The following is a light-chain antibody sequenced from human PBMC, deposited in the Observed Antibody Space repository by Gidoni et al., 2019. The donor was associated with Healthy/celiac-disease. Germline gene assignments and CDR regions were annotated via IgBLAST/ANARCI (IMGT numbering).Light chain of an antibody. CDR1: QSISSW. CDR2: TAY. CDR3: QKYNSYCS. Sequence: DIQMTQSPSTLSASVGDRVTITRRPSQSISSWLAWYQQTPGKATKLLIYTAYRLESGAPSRCSGSGSGKEFTITSSRLQDDDVATYYCQKYNSYCSFGQGTKLEIK. J-gene: IGKJ2*04. V-gene: IGKV1-5*03.